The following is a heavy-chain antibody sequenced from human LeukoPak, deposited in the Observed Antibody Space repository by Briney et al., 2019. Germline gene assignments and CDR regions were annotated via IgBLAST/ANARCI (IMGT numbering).Heavy chain of an antibody. CDR1: GYTFTSYG. D-gene: IGHD2-15*01. CDR3: ARDHQLRYCSGGSCSNAYYYYYGMDV. J-gene: IGHJ6*02. V-gene: IGHV1-18*01. CDR2: ISAYNGNT. Sequence: GASVTVSCKASGYTFTSYGISWVRQAPGQGLEWMGWISAYNGNTNYAQKFQGRVTITRDTSASTAYMELSSLRSEDTAVYYCARDHQLRYCSGGSCSNAYYYYYGMDVWGQGTTVTVSS.